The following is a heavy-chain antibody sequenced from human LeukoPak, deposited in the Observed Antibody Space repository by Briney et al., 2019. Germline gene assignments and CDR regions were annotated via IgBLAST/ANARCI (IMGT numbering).Heavy chain of an antibody. J-gene: IGHJ4*02. V-gene: IGHV3-7*05. CDR2: IKEDGSEK. D-gene: IGHD7-27*01. CDR3: VRNWGYFDY. Sequence: GGSLRLSCAASGFTVSSNYMNWVRQAPGKGLEWVANIKEDGSEKYYVDSVKGRFTISRDNAKTSLYLQMNSLRGEDTAVYYCVRNWGYFDYWGQGTLVTVSS. CDR1: GFTVSSNY.